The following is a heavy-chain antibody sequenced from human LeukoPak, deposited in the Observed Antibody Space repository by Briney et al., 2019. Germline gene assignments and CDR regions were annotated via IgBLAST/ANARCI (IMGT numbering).Heavy chain of an antibody. CDR2: ISSSSSYI. Sequence: GGSLRLSCAASRFTFSSYSMNWVRQAPGKGLEWVSSISSSSSYIYFADSVRGRFTISRDNAKNSLYLQMNSLTAEDTAVYYCARWGTLDGGRDAFDIWGQGTVVTVSS. CDR1: RFTFSSYS. J-gene: IGHJ3*02. V-gene: IGHV3-21*01. CDR3: ARWGTLDGGRDAFDI. D-gene: IGHD3-10*01.